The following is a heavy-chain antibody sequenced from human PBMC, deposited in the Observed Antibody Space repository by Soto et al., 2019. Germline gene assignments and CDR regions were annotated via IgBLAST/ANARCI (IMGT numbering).Heavy chain of an antibody. CDR3: ATTNWNHNWFDP. J-gene: IGHJ5*02. V-gene: IGHV4-39*01. CDR2: IYYSGST. D-gene: IGHD1-1*01. CDR1: GGSISSSSYY. Sequence: SETLSLTCTVSGGSISSSSYYWGWLRQPPGKGLEWIGSIYYSGSTYYNPSLKSRVTISVDTSKNQFSLKLTSVTAADTAVYYCATTNWNHNWFDPWGQGTLVTVSS.